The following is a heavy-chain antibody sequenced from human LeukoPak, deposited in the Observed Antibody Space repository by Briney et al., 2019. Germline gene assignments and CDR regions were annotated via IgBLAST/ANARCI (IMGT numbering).Heavy chain of an antibody. V-gene: IGHV4-39*01. D-gene: IGHD5-18*01. Sequence: SETLSLTCTVSGGSISSSSYYWGWIRQPPGKGLEWIGSIYYSGSTYYNPSLKSRFTISVDTSKNQFSLKLSSVTAADTAVYYCARRGIQLWLGWFAPWGQGTLVTVSS. CDR2: IYYSGST. J-gene: IGHJ5*02. CDR3: ARRGIQLWLGWFAP. CDR1: GGSISSSSYY.